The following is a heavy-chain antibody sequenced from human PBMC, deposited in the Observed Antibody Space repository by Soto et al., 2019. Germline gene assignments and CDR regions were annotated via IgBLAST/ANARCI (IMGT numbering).Heavy chain of an antibody. CDR2: INTYNGMT. D-gene: IGHD2-21*01. J-gene: IGHJ4*02. CDR1: GYTFIDYH. V-gene: IGHV1-18*01. CDR3: AKSPRGEMATD. Sequence: QVQLVQSGGEVKKPGASVTVSCKASGYTFIDYHITWVRQAPGQGLEWMAWINTYNGMTDYAQRFQGRVTMTRDTSTSTAFMELGNLESDDTAVYFCAKSPRGEMATDWGQGTLVIVSS.